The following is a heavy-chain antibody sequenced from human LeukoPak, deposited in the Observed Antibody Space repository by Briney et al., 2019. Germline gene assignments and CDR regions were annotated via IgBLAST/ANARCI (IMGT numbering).Heavy chain of an antibody. V-gene: IGHV3-53*01. Sequence: PGGSLRLSCAASGFTVSSNYMSWVRQAPGKGLEWVSVIYSGGSTYYADSVKGRFTISRDNYKNTLYLQMNRLRAEDRGVYYCARELSAFDIWGQGTMVTVSS. CDR2: IYSGGST. CDR1: GFTVSSNY. J-gene: IGHJ3*02. CDR3: ARELSAFDI. D-gene: IGHD3-10*01.